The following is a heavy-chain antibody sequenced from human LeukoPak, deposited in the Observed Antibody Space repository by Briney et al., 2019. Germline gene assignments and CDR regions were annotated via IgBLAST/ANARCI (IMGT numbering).Heavy chain of an antibody. J-gene: IGHJ6*02. Sequence: PSETLSLTCTVSGGSISSGGYYWSWIRQHPGKGLEWIGYIYYSGSTYYNPSLKSRVTISVDTSKNQFSLKLSSVTAADTAVYYCARAGGGYYQLLYFPYYGMDVWGQGTTVTVSS. V-gene: IGHV4-31*03. CDR1: GGSISSGGYY. CDR3: ARAGGGYYQLLYFPYYGMDV. CDR2: IYYSGST. D-gene: IGHD2-2*02.